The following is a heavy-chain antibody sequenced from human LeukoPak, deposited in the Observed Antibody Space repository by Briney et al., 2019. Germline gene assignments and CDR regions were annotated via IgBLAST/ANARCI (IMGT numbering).Heavy chain of an antibody. J-gene: IGHJ4*02. V-gene: IGHV3-7*01. CDR1: GFTFNSYW. CDR2: IKQDGSYK. D-gene: IGHD1-20*01. CDR3: ASDNWNNFDY. Sequence: EGSLRLSCAASGFTFNSYWMSWVRQAPGEGLEWVANIKQDGSYKNYVDSVKGRFTISRDNAKNSLYLQMNSLRVEDTAVYYCASDNWNNFDYWGQGTLVTVSS.